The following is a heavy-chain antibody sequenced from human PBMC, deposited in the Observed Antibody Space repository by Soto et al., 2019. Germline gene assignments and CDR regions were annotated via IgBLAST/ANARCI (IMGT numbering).Heavy chain of an antibody. V-gene: IGHV4-34*01. CDR2: INHVVGT. J-gene: IGHJ5*02. CDR1: GGFLSESY. D-gene: IGHD3-16*01. CDR3: VRIRYQLPSSVLWLDP. Sequence: PSETLSLTCAVYGGFLSESYWTWIRQPPGKGLEWIGEINHVVGTNYNPSLKSRVTMSVDTSQNQFSLRLISVTAADTAMYSCVRIRYQLPSSVLWLDPWGQGTPVTVSS.